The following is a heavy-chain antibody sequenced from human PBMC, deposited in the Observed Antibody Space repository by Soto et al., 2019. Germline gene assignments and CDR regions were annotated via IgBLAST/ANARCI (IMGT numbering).Heavy chain of an antibody. V-gene: IGHV1-8*01. D-gene: IGHD1-20*01. J-gene: IGHJ4*02. CDR2: MNPNSGNT. CDR1: GYTFTSYD. Sequence: ASVKVSCKASGYTFTSYDINWVRQATGQGLEWMGWMNPNSGNTGYAQKFQGRVTMTRDTSTSTAYMVLSSLRSEVTAVYYCAREVVTGTFDYWGQGTPVTVSS. CDR3: AREVVTGTFDY.